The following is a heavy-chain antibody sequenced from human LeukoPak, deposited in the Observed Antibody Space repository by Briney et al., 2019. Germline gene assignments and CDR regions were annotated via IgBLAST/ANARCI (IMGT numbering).Heavy chain of an antibody. CDR1: GFTVSGNY. CDR2: LYSDGRT. V-gene: IGHV3-53*01. CDR3: ARLRDSVAFDV. D-gene: IGHD3-10*01. J-gene: IGHJ3*01. Sequence: GGSLRLSCAASGFTVSGNYMSWVRQAPGKGLDWVSVLYSDGRTFYADSVRARFTISRENSKNTLYLQMSSLRAEDTAVYYCARLRDSVAFDVWGQGTMVTVSS.